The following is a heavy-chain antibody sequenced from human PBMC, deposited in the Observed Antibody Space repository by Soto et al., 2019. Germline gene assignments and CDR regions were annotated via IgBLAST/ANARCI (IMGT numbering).Heavy chain of an antibody. D-gene: IGHD2-2*03. J-gene: IGHJ5*02. CDR3: ARDRWMSRANWFDP. CDR1: GGSIDSYY. CDR2: ISDSGTT. Sequence: QVQLQQWGAGLVKASETLSLSCTVFGGSIDSYYWSWIRQAPGKGLEWIGHISDSGTTNYNPSLGSRVTISVDTSRKLFSLKLSSVTAADTAVYFCARDRWMSRANWFDPWGPGTLVTVSS. V-gene: IGHV4-59*12.